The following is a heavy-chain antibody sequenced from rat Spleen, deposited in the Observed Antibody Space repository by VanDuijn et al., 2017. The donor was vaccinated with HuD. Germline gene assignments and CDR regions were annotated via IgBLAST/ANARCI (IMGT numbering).Heavy chain of an antibody. CDR3: ARKEIRGLDY. Sequence: EIQLQESGPGLVKPSQSLSLTCSVTGYTITSGYDWSWIRKFPGNKMEWMGYISYSGNTNYNPSLKSRISITRDTSKNQFFLQLNSVTAEDTATYYCARKEIRGLDYWGHGVMVTVSS. CDR1: GYTITSGY. V-gene: IGHV3-4*01. D-gene: IGHD4-3*01. J-gene: IGHJ2*01. CDR2: ISYSGNT.